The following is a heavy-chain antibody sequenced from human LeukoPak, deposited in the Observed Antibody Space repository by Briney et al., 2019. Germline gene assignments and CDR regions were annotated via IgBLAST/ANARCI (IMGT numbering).Heavy chain of an antibody. J-gene: IGHJ5*02. CDR1: GGSISPYF. D-gene: IGHD1-26*01. Sequence: SETLSLTCTVSGGSISPYFWSWIRQPPGKGLEWIGYISYSGSTNYNPSLKSRVTISVDTSKNQFSLQLSSVTAADTAVYYCARDDYRGATNFDPWGQGTLVTVSS. CDR2: ISYSGST. CDR3: ARDDYRGATNFDP. V-gene: IGHV4-59*01.